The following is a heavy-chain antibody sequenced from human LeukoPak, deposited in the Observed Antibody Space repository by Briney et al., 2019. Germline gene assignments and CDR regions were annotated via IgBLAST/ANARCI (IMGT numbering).Heavy chain of an antibody. Sequence: GESLKISCKGSGYSFTTYWIGRVRQMPGKGLEWMGIIYPDDSDTKYSPSFQGQVTISADKSISTAYLQWSSLKASDTAMYYCARRGYCSGGSCFWYFDLWGRGTLVTVSS. V-gene: IGHV5-51*01. CDR2: IYPDDSDT. D-gene: IGHD2-15*01. CDR3: ARRGYCSGGSCFWYFDL. CDR1: GYSFTTYW. J-gene: IGHJ2*01.